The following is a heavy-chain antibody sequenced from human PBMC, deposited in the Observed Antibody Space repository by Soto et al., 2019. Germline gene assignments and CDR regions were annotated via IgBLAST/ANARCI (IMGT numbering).Heavy chain of an antibody. Sequence: GGSLRLSCAASGFTVSSNYMSWVRQAPGKGLEWVSVIYSGGSTYYADSVKGRFTISRDNSKNTLYLQMNSLRAEDTAVYYCARGVDCGGDCLLPDYWGQGTLVTVSS. CDR1: GFTVSSNY. V-gene: IGHV3-66*01. CDR3: ARGVDCGGDCLLPDY. CDR2: IYSGGST. D-gene: IGHD2-21*02. J-gene: IGHJ4*02.